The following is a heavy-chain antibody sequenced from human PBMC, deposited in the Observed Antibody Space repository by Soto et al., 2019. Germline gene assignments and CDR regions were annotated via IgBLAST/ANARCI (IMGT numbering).Heavy chain of an antibody. D-gene: IGHD4-4*01. Sequence: SVKVSCKASGGTFSSYATSWVRQAPGQGLEWMGGIIPIFGTANYAQKFQGRVTITADESTSTAYMELSSLRSEDTAVYYCAAPYDYSNSGVSWFDPWGQGTLVTVSS. CDR3: AAPYDYSNSGVSWFDP. J-gene: IGHJ5*02. V-gene: IGHV1-69*13. CDR2: IIPIFGTA. CDR1: GGTFSSYA.